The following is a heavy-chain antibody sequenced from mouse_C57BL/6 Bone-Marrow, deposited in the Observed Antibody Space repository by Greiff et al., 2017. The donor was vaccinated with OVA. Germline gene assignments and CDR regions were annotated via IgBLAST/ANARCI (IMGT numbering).Heavy chain of an antibody. Sequence: EVQLQQSGPELVKPGASVKISCKASGYTFTDYYMNWVKQSHGKSLEWIGDLNPNNGGTSYNQKFKGKATLTVDKSSSTAYMELRSLTSEDSAVYYCARWPWGYGISYGYFDVWGTGTTVTVSS. V-gene: IGHV1-26*01. D-gene: IGHD1-1*01. J-gene: IGHJ1*03. CDR2: LNPNNGGT. CDR1: GYTFTDYY. CDR3: ARWPWGYGISYGYFDV.